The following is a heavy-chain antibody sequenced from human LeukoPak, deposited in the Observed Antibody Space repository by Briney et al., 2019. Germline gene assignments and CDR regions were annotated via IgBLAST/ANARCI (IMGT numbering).Heavy chain of an antibody. V-gene: IGHV3-48*03. CDR1: GFTFSTYE. CDR3: ARAVSSSSLYYFDY. D-gene: IGHD6-6*01. Sequence: PGGSLRLSCAASGFTFSTYEMNWVRQAPGKGLEWVSYITDSGRTIYYADSVKGRFTISRDNAKNSLYLQMNSLRAEDTALYYCARAVSSSSLYYFDYWGQGTLVTVSS. CDR2: ITDSGRTI. J-gene: IGHJ4*02.